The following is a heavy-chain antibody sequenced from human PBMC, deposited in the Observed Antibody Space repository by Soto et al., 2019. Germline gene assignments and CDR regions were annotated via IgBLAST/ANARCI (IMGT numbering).Heavy chain of an antibody. D-gene: IGHD2-15*01. CDR3: AHLAFCGGSCYYFDY. J-gene: IGHJ4*02. Sequence: GSGPTLVNPTQTLTLTCTFSGFSLSTSGVGVGWIRQPPGKALEWLALLFWDDDDRYSPSLKSRLTITKDTSKDQVVLTMTNMDPVDTATYFCAHLAFCGGSCYYFDYWGLGTLVTVSS. CDR1: GFSLSTSGVG. CDR2: LFWDDDD. V-gene: IGHV2-5*02.